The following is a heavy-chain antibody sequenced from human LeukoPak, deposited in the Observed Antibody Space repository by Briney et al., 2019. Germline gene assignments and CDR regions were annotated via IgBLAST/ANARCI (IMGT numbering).Heavy chain of an antibody. CDR3: AKDLNGGNVDY. Sequence: GGSLRLSCAASGFTFSSYSMNWVRQAPGKGLEWVAVISYDGSNKYYADSVKGRFTISRDNSKNTLYLQMNSLRAEDTAVYYCAKDLNGGNVDYWGQGTLVTVSS. V-gene: IGHV3-30*18. CDR1: GFTFSSYS. D-gene: IGHD4-23*01. CDR2: ISYDGSNK. J-gene: IGHJ4*02.